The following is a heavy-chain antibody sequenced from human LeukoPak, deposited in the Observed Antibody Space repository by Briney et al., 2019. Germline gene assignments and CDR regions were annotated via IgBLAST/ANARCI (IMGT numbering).Heavy chain of an antibody. CDR1: GLTLNYAW. CDR2: TKARGGTT. D-gene: IGHD1-26*01. V-gene: IGHV3-15*08. CDR3: TTGFCTTTACHWDDAFAV. J-gene: IGHJ3*01. Sequence: GGSLRLSCPVTGLTLNYAWMTWVRQPASRGVDWVARTKARGGTTDYAASVKGRFTISRDDSNNVVSLQMSSLKSEDAAVYYCTTGFCTTTACHWDDAFAVWGQGTTVTVSS.